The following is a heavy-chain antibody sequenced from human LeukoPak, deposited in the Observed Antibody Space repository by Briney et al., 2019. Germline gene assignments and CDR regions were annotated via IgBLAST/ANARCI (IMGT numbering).Heavy chain of an antibody. J-gene: IGHJ6*04. D-gene: IGHD3-22*01. CDR3: ARGPYYYDYSGYGMHV. CDR2: INPNSGGT. CDR1: GYTFTGYY. V-gene: IGHV1-2*02. Sequence: GASVKVSCKASGYTFTGYYIHWVRQAPGQGLEWMGWINPNSGGTNYAQKFQGRVTMTRDTSISTAYMELSTLTSDDTAAYYCARGPYYYDYSGYGMHVWGKGTTVTVSS.